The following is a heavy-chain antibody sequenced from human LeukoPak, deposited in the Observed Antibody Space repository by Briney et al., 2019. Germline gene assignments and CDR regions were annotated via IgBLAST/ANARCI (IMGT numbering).Heavy chain of an antibody. D-gene: IGHD3-10*01. CDR3: ARAYYYGSGERIDAFDI. CDR2: IIPIFGTA. V-gene: IGHV1-69*05. J-gene: IGHJ3*02. Sequence: SVKVSCKASGGTFRSYAISWVRQAPGQGLEWMGGIIPIFGTANYAQKFQGRVTITTDESTSTAYMELSSLRSEDTAVYYCARAYYYGSGERIDAFDIWGQGTMVTVSS. CDR1: GGTFRSYA.